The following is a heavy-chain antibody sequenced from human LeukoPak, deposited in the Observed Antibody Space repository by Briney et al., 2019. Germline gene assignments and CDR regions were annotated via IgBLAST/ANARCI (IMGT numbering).Heavy chain of an antibody. CDR3: ARGWRQGLGYCSSTSCLYYFDY. CDR1: GGSISSGGYS. V-gene: IGHV4-30-2*01. Sequence: SQTLSLTCAVSGGSISSGGYSWSWIRQPPGKGLEWIGEINHSGSTNYNPSLKSRVTISVDTSKNQFSLKLSSVTAADTAVYYCARGWRQGLGYCSSTSCLYYFDYWGQGTLVTVSS. CDR2: INHSGST. J-gene: IGHJ4*02. D-gene: IGHD2-2*01.